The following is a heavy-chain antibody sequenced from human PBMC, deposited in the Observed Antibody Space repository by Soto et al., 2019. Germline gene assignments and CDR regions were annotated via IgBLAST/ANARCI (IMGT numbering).Heavy chain of an antibody. D-gene: IGHD2-2*01. CDR2: IYYSGST. CDR1: GGSISSSSYY. V-gene: IGHV4-39*01. J-gene: IGHJ4*02. Sequence: SETLSLTCTVSGGSISSSSYYWGWIRQPPGKGLEWIGSIYYSGSTYYNPSLKSRVTISVDTSKNQFSLKLSSVTAADTAVYYCARRLGGYCSSTSCQIDYWGQGTLVTVSS. CDR3: ARRLGGYCSSTSCQIDY.